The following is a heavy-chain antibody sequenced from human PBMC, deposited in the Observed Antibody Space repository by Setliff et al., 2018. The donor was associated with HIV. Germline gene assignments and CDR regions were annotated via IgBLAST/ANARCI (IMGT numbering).Heavy chain of an antibody. CDR2: INHSGST. D-gene: IGHD2-8*01. CDR3: ARPTTGLGGGAAFDI. V-gene: IGHV4-34*01. J-gene: IGHJ3*02. Sequence: SETLSLTCAVYGGSFSGYYWSWIRQPPGKGLEWIGEINHSGSTNYNPSLKSRVTISVDTSKNQFSLKLSSVTAADTAVYYCARPTTGLGGGAAFDIWGQGTMVTVSS. CDR1: GGSFSGYY.